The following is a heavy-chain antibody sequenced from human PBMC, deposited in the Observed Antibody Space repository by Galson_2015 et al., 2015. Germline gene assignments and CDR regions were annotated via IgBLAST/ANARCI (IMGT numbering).Heavy chain of an antibody. CDR2: IDWDDDK. J-gene: IGHJ5*02. Sequence: PALVKPTQTLTLTCTFSGFSLSTSGMCVSWIRQPPGKALEWLALIDWDDDKYYSTSLKTRLTISKDTSKNQVVLTMTNMDPVDTATYYCARIETTKWELLLGGGGWFDPWGQGTLVTVSS. V-gene: IGHV2-70*01. D-gene: IGHD1-26*01. CDR3: ARIETTKWELLLGGGGWFDP. CDR1: GFSLSTSGMC.